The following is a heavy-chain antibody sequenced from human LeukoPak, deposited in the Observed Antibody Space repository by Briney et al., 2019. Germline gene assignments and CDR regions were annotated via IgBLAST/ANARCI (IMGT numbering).Heavy chain of an antibody. CDR1: GGSISSSSYY. D-gene: IGHD3-10*01. CDR2: IYYSGST. CDR3: ARITMVRGVISGTYYFDY. V-gene: IGHV4-39*07. Sequence: LETLSLTCTVSGGSISSSSYYWGWIRQPPGKGLEWIGSIYYSGSTYYNPSLKSRVTISVDTSKNQFSLKLSSVTAADTAVYYCARITMVRGVISGTYYFDYWGQGTLVTVSS. J-gene: IGHJ4*02.